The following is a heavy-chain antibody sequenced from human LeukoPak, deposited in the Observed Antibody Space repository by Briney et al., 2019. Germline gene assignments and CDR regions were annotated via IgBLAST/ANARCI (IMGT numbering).Heavy chain of an antibody. D-gene: IGHD4-17*01. Sequence: PGGSLRLSCAASGFTFSSYIMNWVRQAPGKGLEWVSSISSSSSYIYYADSVKGRFPISRDNAKNSLYLQMNSLRAEDTAVYYCARSDYGDYPGAFDIWGQGTMVTVSS. J-gene: IGHJ3*02. CDR2: ISSSSSYI. CDR1: GFTFSSYI. CDR3: ARSDYGDYPGAFDI. V-gene: IGHV3-21*01.